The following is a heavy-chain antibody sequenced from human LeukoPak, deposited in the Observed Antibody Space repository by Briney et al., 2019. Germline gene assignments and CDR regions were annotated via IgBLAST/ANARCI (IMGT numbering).Heavy chain of an antibody. Sequence: PSETLSLTCTVSGGSISSYYWSWIRQPPGKGLEWIGYIYYSGSTNYNPSLKSRVTISVDTSKNQFSLKLSSVTAADTAVYYCARDYDFWSGYYRYNWFDPWGQGTLVTVSS. J-gene: IGHJ5*02. CDR3: ARDYDFWSGYYRYNWFDP. V-gene: IGHV4-59*12. CDR1: GGSISSYY. CDR2: IYYSGST. D-gene: IGHD3-3*01.